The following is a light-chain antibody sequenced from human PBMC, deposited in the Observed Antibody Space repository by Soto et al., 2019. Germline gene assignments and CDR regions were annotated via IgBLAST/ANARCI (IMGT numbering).Light chain of an antibody. J-gene: IGLJ1*01. CDR1: SSDVGGYNY. V-gene: IGLV2-11*01. CDR2: EVS. Sequence: QSALTQPASVSGSPGQSITISCTGTSSDVGGYNYVSWYQQHPGKAPKLMIYEVSNRPSGVPDRFSGSKSGNTASLTISGLQAEDEADYYCCSHSATYTFVFGTGTKVTVL. CDR3: CSHSATYTFV.